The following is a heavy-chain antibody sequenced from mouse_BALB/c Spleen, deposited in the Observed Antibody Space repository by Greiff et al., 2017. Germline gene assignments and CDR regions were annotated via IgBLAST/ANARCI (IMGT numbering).Heavy chain of an antibody. V-gene: IGHV3-2*02. CDR3: ARKFYYYGSSYAMDY. CDR1: GYSITSDYA. Sequence: ESGPGLVKPSQSLSLTCTVTGYSITSDYAWNWIRQFPGNKLEWMGYISYSGSTSYNPSLKSRISITRDTSKNQFFLQLNSVTTEDTATYYCARKFYYYGSSYAMDYWGQGTSVTVSS. J-gene: IGHJ4*01. CDR2: ISYSGST. D-gene: IGHD1-1*01.